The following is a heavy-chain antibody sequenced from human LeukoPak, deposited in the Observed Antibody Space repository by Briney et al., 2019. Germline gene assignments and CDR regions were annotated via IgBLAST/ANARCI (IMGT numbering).Heavy chain of an antibody. CDR2: ISSRDSTI. CDR3: ASGAYRDYFDY. CDR1: GFTFSSYE. Sequence: QSGGSLRLSCAASGFTFSSYEVNWVRQAPGKGLEWISYISSRDSTIYYADSVKGRFTISRDNAKNSLYLQMNSLRAEDTAVYYCASGAYRDYFDYWGQGTLVTVSS. J-gene: IGHJ4*02. V-gene: IGHV3-48*03. D-gene: IGHD1-26*01.